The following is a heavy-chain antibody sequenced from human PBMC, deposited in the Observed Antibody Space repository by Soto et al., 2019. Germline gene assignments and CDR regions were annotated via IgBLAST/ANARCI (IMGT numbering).Heavy chain of an antibody. D-gene: IGHD1-26*01. V-gene: IGHV4-39*01. J-gene: IGHJ6*02. CDR2: IYYSGST. CDR1: GGSISSSSYY. CDR3: ARASDIVGATGYYYYYGMDA. Sequence: SETLSLTCTVSGGSISSSSYYWGWIRQPPGKGLEWIGSIYYSGSTYYNPSLKSRVTISVDTSKNQFSLKLSSVTAADTAVYYCARASDIVGATGYYYYYGMDAWGQGTTVT.